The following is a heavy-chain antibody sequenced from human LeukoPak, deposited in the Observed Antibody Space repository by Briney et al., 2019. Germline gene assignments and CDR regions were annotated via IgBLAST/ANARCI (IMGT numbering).Heavy chain of an antibody. V-gene: IGHV1-8*01. CDR3: ARDVPMYYDILTGNNWFDP. D-gene: IGHD3-9*01. CDR1: GYTFTSYD. Sequence: ASVKVSCKASGYTFTSYDINWVRQATGQGLEWMGWMNPNSGNTGYAQKFQGRVTMTRNTSISTAYMELSSLRSEDTAVYYCARDVPMYYDILTGNNWFDPWGQGTLVTVSS. CDR2: MNPNSGNT. J-gene: IGHJ5*02.